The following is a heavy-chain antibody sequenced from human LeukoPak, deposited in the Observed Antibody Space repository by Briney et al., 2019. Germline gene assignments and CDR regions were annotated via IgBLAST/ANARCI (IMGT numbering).Heavy chain of an antibody. D-gene: IGHD5-18*01. CDR2: IYHSGST. CDR3: AGERDTAMVHDY. CDR1: GYSISSGYY. J-gene: IGHJ4*02. V-gene: IGHV4-38-2*02. Sequence: SETLSLTCAVSGYSISSGYYWGWIRQPPGKGLEWIGSIYHSGSTYYNPSLKSRVTISVDTSKNQFSLKLSSVTAADTAVYYCAGERDTAMVHDYWGQGTLVTVSS.